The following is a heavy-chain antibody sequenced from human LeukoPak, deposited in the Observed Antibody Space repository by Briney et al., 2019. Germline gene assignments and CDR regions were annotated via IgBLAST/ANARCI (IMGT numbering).Heavy chain of an antibody. Sequence: ASVKVSCKASGYTFTSYAMNWVRQAPGQGLEWMGYINTNTGNPTYAQSFTGRFVFSLDTSVSTAYLQISSLKAEDTAVYYCARLSPQRGGNYYMDVWGKGTTVTVSS. V-gene: IGHV7-4-1*02. J-gene: IGHJ6*03. D-gene: IGHD6-25*01. CDR1: GYTFTSYA. CDR3: ARLSPQRGGNYYMDV. CDR2: INTNTGNP.